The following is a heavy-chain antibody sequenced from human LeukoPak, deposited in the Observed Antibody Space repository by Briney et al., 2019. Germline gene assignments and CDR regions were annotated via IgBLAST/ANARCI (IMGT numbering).Heavy chain of an antibody. Sequence: PGGSLRLSCAASGFTFSNYWMHWVRQAPGKGLVWVSRINGDGNTTSYADSVKGRFTISRDNAKNTLYLQMNSLRAEDTSMYYCAKYLAYCSSTSCSTRGYYMDVWGKGTTVTVSS. D-gene: IGHD2-2*01. CDR2: INGDGNTT. V-gene: IGHV3-74*01. CDR3: AKYLAYCSSTSCSTRGYYMDV. J-gene: IGHJ6*03. CDR1: GFTFSNYW.